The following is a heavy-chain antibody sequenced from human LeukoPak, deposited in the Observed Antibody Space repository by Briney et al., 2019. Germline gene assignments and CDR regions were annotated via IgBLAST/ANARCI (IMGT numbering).Heavy chain of an antibody. V-gene: IGHV4-59*01. CDR2: IYYSGST. J-gene: IGHJ4*02. Sequence: SETLSLTCSVAVGSIRNYYWSWIRQTPGKGLEWIGYIYYSGSTNYNPSLKSRVTISVDTSKNQFSLKRSSVPAADTAVYYCASGPAYVDYSFDYWGQGTLVTVSS. CDR1: VGSIRNYY. D-gene: IGHD4-11*01. CDR3: ASGPAYVDYSFDY.